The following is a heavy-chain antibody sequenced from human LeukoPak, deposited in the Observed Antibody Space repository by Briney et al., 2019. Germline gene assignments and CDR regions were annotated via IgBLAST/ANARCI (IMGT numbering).Heavy chain of an antibody. J-gene: IGHJ4*02. Sequence: GSLRLSCAASGFTFSSYGMHWVRQAPGKGLEWVAVIWYGGSNKYYADSVKGRFTISRDNSKNTLYLQMNSLRAEDTAVYYCAKGQGIAAAGPGDYWGQGTLVTVSS. CDR3: AKGQGIAAAGPGDY. V-gene: IGHV3-30*02. CDR2: IWYGGSNK. CDR1: GFTFSSYG. D-gene: IGHD6-13*01.